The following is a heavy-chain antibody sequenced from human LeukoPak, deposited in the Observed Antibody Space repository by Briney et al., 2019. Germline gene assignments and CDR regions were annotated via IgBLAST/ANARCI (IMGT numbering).Heavy chain of an antibody. Sequence: ASVKVSCQASGYTFTDYYMHWVRQAPGQGLEWMGWINPNSGGTNYAQKFQGRVTMTRATSISTAYMELSRLRSDDTAVYYCARDKTYSSGYYHYYYMDVWGKGTTVTVSS. CDR2: INPNSGGT. D-gene: IGHD3-22*01. CDR3: ARDKTYSSGYYHYYYMDV. CDR1: GYTFTDYY. J-gene: IGHJ6*03. V-gene: IGHV1-2*02.